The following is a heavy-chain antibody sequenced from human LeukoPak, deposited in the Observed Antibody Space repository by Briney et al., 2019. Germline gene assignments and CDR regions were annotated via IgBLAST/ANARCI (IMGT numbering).Heavy chain of an antibody. CDR1: GFTVSSNY. V-gene: IGHV3-7*01. Sequence: GGSLRLSCAASGFTVSSNYMSWVRQAPGKGLEWVANIKQDGSEKYYVDSVKGRFTISRDNAKNSLYLQMNSLRAEDTAVYYCARIGEGGDPYFDYWGQGTLVTVSS. J-gene: IGHJ4*02. CDR2: IKQDGSEK. CDR3: ARIGEGGDPYFDY. D-gene: IGHD2-21*01.